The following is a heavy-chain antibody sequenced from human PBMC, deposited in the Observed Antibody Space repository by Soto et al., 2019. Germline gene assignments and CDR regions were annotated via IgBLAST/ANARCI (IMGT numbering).Heavy chain of an antibody. J-gene: IGHJ5*02. CDR3: AKDSVLLWLGDDNWFAP. Sequence: GGSLRLSCAASGFTFDDYAMHWVRQAPGKGLEWVSGISWNSGSIGYADSVKGRFTISRDNAKNSLYLQMNSLRAEDTAWYYCAKDSVLLWLGDDNWFAPWGQGTLVTVSS. V-gene: IGHV3-9*01. CDR1: GFTFDDYA. D-gene: IGHD3-10*01. CDR2: ISWNSGSI.